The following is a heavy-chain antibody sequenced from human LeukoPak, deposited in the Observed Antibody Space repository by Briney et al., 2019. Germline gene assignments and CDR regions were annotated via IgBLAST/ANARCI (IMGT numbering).Heavy chain of an antibody. CDR1: GFTVSSNY. D-gene: IGHD3-16*01. CDR2: IYSGGST. J-gene: IGHJ4*02. V-gene: IGHV3-66*01. CDR3: ARFRMGVSYFDY. Sequence: SGGSLRLSCAASGFTVSSNYMSWVRQAPGKGLEWVSVIYSGGSTYYADSVKGRFTISRDNSKNTLYRQMNSLRAEDTAVYYCARFRMGVSYFDYWGQGTLVTVSS.